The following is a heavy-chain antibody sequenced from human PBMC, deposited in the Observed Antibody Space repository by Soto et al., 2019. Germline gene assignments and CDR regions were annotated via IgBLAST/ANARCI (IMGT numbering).Heavy chain of an antibody. CDR1: GGTFSSYT. J-gene: IGHJ4*02. CDR3: ARNVAAAGSLGY. Sequence: QVQLVQSGAEVKKPGSSVKVSCKASGGTFSSYTISWVRQAPGQGLEWMGRIIPILGIANYAQKFQGRVTITADKSTSTAYMELSSLSSEDTAVYYWARNVAAAGSLGYWGQGTLVTVSS. V-gene: IGHV1-69*02. D-gene: IGHD6-13*01. CDR2: IIPILGIA.